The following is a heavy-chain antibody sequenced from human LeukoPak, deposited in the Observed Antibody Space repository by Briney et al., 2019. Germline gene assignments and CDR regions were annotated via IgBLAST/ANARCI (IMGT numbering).Heavy chain of an antibody. CDR2: LDPEHGEA. Sequence: ASVKVSCKVSGYNLTELSTHWVRQAPGKGLEWMGGLDPEHGEAVYAQKFQGRVTMTEDTSTDTAYMELNSLTSEGTAVYYCAAGGVYDLLDHWGQGTLVTVSS. CDR1: GYNLTELS. V-gene: IGHV1-24*01. J-gene: IGHJ4*02. CDR3: AAGGVYDLLDH. D-gene: IGHD2-8*01.